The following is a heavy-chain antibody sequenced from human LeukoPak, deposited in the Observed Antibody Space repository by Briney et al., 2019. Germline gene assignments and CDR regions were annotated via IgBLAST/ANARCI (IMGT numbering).Heavy chain of an antibody. CDR2: ISSSSSYI. J-gene: IGHJ4*02. Sequence: PGGSLRLSCAASGFTSSSYSMNWVRQAPGKGLEWVSSISSSSSYIYYADSVKGRFTISRDNAKNSLYLQMSSLRAEDTAVYYCARAGYFDWLGFDYWGQGTLVTVSS. CDR1: GFTSSSYS. CDR3: ARAGYFDWLGFDY. D-gene: IGHD3-9*01. V-gene: IGHV3-21*01.